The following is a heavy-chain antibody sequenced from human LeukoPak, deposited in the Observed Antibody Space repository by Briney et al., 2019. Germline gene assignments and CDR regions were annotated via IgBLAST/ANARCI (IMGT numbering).Heavy chain of an antibody. D-gene: IGHD6-25*01. CDR3: ARSSGTGTFSY. CDR1: DDSISRSNYY. CDR2: VYYGRSP. Sequence: SETLSLTYTASDDSISRSNYYWAWIRQPPGKGLNWIGSVYYGRSPYYNPSLESRATISVDMSKNHFSLKMSSVTAADTAVYYCARSSGTGTFSYWGQGTLVTVSS. V-gene: IGHV4-39*02. J-gene: IGHJ4*02.